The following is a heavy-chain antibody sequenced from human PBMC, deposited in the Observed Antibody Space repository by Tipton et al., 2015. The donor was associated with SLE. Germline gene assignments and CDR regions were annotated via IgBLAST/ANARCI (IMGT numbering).Heavy chain of an antibody. J-gene: IGHJ2*01. CDR2: IYSSGDR. CDR3: ARGSDGEYVRYFDV. V-gene: IGHV4-4*07. D-gene: IGHD4-17*01. Sequence: TLSLTCTVSGYSITGHYWTWIRQSAGRGLEWIGRIYSSGDRDYNPSLRSRVTMSIDASQNRVSLRLKSVSAADTAVYYCARGSDGEYVRYFDVWGPGTLVTVSS. CDR1: GYSITGHY.